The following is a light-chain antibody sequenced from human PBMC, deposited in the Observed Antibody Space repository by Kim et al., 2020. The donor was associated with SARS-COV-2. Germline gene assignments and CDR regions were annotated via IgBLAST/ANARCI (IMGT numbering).Light chain of an antibody. V-gene: IGLV3-19*01. CDR2: GKN. Sequence: SSELTQDPAVSVALGQTVRITCQGDSLRSYYATWYQQKPGQAPIVVIYGKNNRPSGIPDRFSGSSSGNTASLTITGTQAGDEADYYCTSRGSNDNVVFGGGNQVTVL. J-gene: IGLJ2*01. CDR1: SLRSYY. CDR3: TSRGSNDNVV.